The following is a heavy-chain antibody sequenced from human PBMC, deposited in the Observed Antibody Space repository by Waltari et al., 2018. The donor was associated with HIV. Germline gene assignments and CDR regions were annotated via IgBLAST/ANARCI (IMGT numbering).Heavy chain of an antibody. CDR3: ARDSSQVHWFGESLAL. CDR2: ISYDRRKK. J-gene: IGHJ4*02. Sequence: VQLVESGGGVVQPGDVSPLSCAAPGPDLGSHGLVWVRRAPGKGLEWRAAISYDRRKKYYGDSLRGRLTISRDNSKKTLYLQMNTLRPEDTAIYFCARDSSQVHWFGESLALWGQGTLVIVSS. D-gene: IGHD3-10*01. CDR1: GPDLGSHG. V-gene: IGHV3-30*03.